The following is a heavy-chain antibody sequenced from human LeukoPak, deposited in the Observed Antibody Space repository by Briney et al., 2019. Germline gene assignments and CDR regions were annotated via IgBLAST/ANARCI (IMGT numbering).Heavy chain of an antibody. Sequence: SETLSLTCTVSGGSISSSSYYWSWIRQPPGKGLEWIGYIYYSGSTNYNPSLKSRVTISVDTSKNQFSLKLSSVTAADTAVYYCARADGGNSEGMLYWGQGTLVTVSS. CDR1: GGSISSSSYY. D-gene: IGHD4-23*01. CDR2: IYYSGST. CDR3: ARADGGNSEGMLY. J-gene: IGHJ4*02. V-gene: IGHV4-61*01.